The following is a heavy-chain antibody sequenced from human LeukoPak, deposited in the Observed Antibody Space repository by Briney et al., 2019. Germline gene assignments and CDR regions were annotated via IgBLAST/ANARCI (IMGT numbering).Heavy chain of an antibody. CDR1: GFTFDDYA. CDR3: AKDRGTGDTEPYFDY. J-gene: IGHJ4*02. CDR2: ISWNSGSI. Sequence: GGSLRLSCAASGFTFDDYAMHWVRQAPGKGLEWVSGISWNSGSIGYADSVKGRFTISRDNAKNSLYLQMNSLRAEDMALYYCAKDRGTGDTEPYFDYWGQGTLVTVSS. V-gene: IGHV3-9*03. D-gene: IGHD1-1*01.